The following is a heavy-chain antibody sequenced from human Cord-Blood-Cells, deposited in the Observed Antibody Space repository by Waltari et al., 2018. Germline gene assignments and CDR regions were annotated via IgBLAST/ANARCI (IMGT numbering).Heavy chain of an antibody. D-gene: IGHD5-12*01. CDR3: ARSATNNWFDP. Sequence: QVQLQQWGAGLLKPSETLSLPCAVYGAPFRGYYWSWIRQPPGKGLEWIGEINHSGSTNYNPSLKSRVTISVDTSKNQFSLKLSSVTAADTAVYYCARSATNNWFDPWGQGTLVTVSS. V-gene: IGHV4-34*01. CDR2: INHSGST. CDR1: GAPFRGYY. J-gene: IGHJ5*02.